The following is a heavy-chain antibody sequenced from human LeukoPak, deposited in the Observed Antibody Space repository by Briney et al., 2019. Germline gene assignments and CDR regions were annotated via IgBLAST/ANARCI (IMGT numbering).Heavy chain of an antibody. D-gene: IGHD3-10*01. Sequence: GGSLRLSCAASGFTFSNSWMSWVRQAPGKGLEWVGRIKSKSDGGTTDYAAPAKGRFTISRDESTKTLYLQMNSLKTEDTALYYSTTQRIKGGYYFDYWGEGTLGTVSP. CDR2: IKSKSDGGTT. V-gene: IGHV3-15*01. CDR3: TTQRIKGGYYFDY. CDR1: GFTFSNSW. J-gene: IGHJ4*02.